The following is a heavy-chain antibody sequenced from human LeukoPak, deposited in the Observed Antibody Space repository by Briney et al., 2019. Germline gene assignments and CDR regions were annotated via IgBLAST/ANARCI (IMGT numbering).Heavy chain of an antibody. CDR3: AKHSIAVAGVYYYYMDV. CDR1: GFTLSSYA. D-gene: IGHD6-19*01. J-gene: IGHJ6*03. V-gene: IGHV3-23*01. Sequence: PGGSLRLSCAASGFTLSSYAMSWVRQAPGKGLEWVSAISGSGGSTYYADSVKGRFTISRDNSKNTLYLQMNSLRAEDTAVYYCAKHSIAVAGVYYYYMDVWGKGTTVTVSS. CDR2: ISGSGGST.